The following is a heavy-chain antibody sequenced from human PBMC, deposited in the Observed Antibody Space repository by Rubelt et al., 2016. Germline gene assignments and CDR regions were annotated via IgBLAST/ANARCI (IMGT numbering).Heavy chain of an antibody. Sequence: RQAPGQGLEWMGGIIPIFGTANYAQKFQGRVTITADKSTSTAYMELSSLRSEDTAVYYCARGNSERGDYYYYMDVWGKGTTVTVSS. CDR2: IIPIFGTA. V-gene: IGHV1-69*06. J-gene: IGHJ6*03. CDR3: ARGNSERGDYYYYMDV. D-gene: IGHD4-23*01.